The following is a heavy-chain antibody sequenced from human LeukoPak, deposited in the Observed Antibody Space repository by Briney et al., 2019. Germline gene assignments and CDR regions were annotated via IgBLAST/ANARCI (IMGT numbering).Heavy chain of an antibody. CDR2: INPSGGST. V-gene: IGHV1-46*01. CDR1: GYTFTSYY. CDR3: ARERGFRMNAFDI. Sequence: ASVKVSCKASGYTFTSYYLHWVRQAPGQGLEWMGIINPSGGSTSYAQKFQGRVTMTRDMSTSTVYMELSSLRSEDTAVYYCARERGFRMNAFDIWGQGTMVTVSS. J-gene: IGHJ3*02. D-gene: IGHD2-8*01.